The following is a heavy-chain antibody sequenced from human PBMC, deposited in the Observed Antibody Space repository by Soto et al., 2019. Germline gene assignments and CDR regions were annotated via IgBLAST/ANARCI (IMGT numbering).Heavy chain of an antibody. CDR3: AGEDVVAGYYYGMDV. CDR1: GFTFSSYG. Sequence: QVQLVESGGGVVQPGRSLRLSCAASGFTFSSYGMHWVRQAPGKGLEWVAVIWYDGSNKYYADSVKGRFTISRDNSKNTLYLKMNSLSAEDTAVYYCAGEDVVAGYYYGMDVWGQGTTVTVSS. CDR2: IWYDGSNK. J-gene: IGHJ6*02. D-gene: IGHD5-12*01. V-gene: IGHV3-33*01.